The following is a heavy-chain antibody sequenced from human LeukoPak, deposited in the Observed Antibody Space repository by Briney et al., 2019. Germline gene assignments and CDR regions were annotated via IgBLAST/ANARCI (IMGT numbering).Heavy chain of an antibody. D-gene: IGHD3-9*01. J-gene: IGHJ4*02. CDR1: GYTFTNYG. CDR3: ARNRKNFDHLDY. Sequence: ASVTVSFKSSGYTFTNYGISWVRQAPGQGLEWMGWISAYNGNTNYAQKLQGRVTMTTDTSTSTAYMELRSLRSDDTAVYYCARNRKNFDHLDYWGQGTLVTVSS. V-gene: IGHV1-18*01. CDR2: ISAYNGNT.